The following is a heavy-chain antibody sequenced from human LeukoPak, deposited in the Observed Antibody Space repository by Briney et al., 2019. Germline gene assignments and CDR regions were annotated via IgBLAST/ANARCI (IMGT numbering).Heavy chain of an antibody. V-gene: IGHV4-39*07. CDR3: ARLTGYSSESWFDP. D-gene: IGHD3-9*01. CDR2: IYYSGST. CDR1: GGSFSSSSYY. J-gene: IGHJ5*02. Sequence: PSETLSLTCAVYGGSFSSSSYYWGWIRQPPGKGLEWIGSIYYSGSTYYNPSLKSRVTISVDTSKNQFSLKLSSVTAADTAVYYCARLTGYSSESWFDPWGQGTLVTVSS.